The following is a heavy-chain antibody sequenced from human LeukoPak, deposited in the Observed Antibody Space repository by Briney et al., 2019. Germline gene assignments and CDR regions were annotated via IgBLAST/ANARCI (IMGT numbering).Heavy chain of an antibody. CDR2: IYYSGST. CDR1: GGSISSSSYY. CDR3: ARGPFDY. V-gene: IGHV4-39*07. J-gene: IGHJ4*02. Sequence: SETLSLTCTVSGGSISSSSYYWGWIRQPPGKGLEWIGSIYYSGSTYYNPSLKSRVTISVDTSKNQFSLKLSSVTAADTAVYYCARGPFDYWGQGTLVTVSS.